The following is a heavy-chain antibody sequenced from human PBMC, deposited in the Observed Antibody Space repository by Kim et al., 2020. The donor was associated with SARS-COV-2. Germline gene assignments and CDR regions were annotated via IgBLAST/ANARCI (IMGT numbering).Heavy chain of an antibody. CDR3: ARDSSGWPRQFDY. J-gene: IGHJ4*02. V-gene: IGHV4-59*13. CDR1: GGSISSYY. Sequence: SETLSLTCTVSGGSISSYYWSWIRQPPGKGLEWIGYIYYSGSTNYNPSLKSRVTISVDTSKNQFSLKLSSVTAADTAVYYCARDSSGWPRQFDYWGQGTLVTVSS. CDR2: IYYSGST. D-gene: IGHD6-19*01.